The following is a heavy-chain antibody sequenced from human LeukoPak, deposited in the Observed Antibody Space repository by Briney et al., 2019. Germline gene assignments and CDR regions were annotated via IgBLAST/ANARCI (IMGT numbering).Heavy chain of an antibody. Sequence: SQTLSLTCVIFGDSVSSNSWNWIRQSPSRGLEWLGRTYYRSKWFHDYAVSVESRIIINPDTSKNQFSLQLNSVTPEDTAVYYCARDRECSGGSCYYGMDVWGQGTTVTVSS. CDR2: TYYRSKWFH. J-gene: IGHJ6*02. CDR3: ARDRECSGGSCYYGMDV. D-gene: IGHD2-15*01. V-gene: IGHV6-1*01. CDR1: GDSVSSNS.